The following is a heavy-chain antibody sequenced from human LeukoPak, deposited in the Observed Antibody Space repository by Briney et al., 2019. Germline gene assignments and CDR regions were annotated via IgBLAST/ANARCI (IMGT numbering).Heavy chain of an antibody. J-gene: IGHJ4*02. V-gene: IGHV3-13*01. CDR3: GRGRGSYIDY. CDR1: GFTFSSYD. D-gene: IGHD3-16*01. CDR2: IGTAGDT. Sequence: GSLRLSCAASGFTFSSYDMHWVRQATGKGLEWVSVIGTAGDTFYPGSVKGRFTISRENAKKSLYLQMNGLRDGDTAVYYCGRGRGSYIDYWGQGTLVTVSS.